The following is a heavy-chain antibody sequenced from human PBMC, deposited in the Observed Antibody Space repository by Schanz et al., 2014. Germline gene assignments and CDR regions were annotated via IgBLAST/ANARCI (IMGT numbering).Heavy chain of an antibody. D-gene: IGHD6-25*01. J-gene: IGHJ5*02. Sequence: QVQLQESGPGLVKPSQTLSLTCTVSGGSISSGTYYWSWLRQPAGKGLEWIGRIYTSGSTNYNPSLKSRVAKSLATPKIQFSLKLSSVTAADTAVYYCAREPLSGYNWFDPWGQGSLVTVSS. CDR3: AREPLSGYNWFDP. CDR2: IYTSGST. V-gene: IGHV4-61*02. CDR1: GGSISSGTYY.